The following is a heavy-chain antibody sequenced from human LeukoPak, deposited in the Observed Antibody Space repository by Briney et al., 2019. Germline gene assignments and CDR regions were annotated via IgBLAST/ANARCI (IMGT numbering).Heavy chain of an antibody. CDR2: MNPNSGNT. D-gene: IGHD6-19*01. J-gene: IGHJ4*02. Sequence: GASVKVSCKASGYTFTSYDINWVRQATGQGLEWMGWMNPNSGNTGYAQKFQGRVTITRNTSISTAYMELSSLRSEDTAVYYCAREGIAVAGIYQYFDYWGQGTLVTVSS. CDR3: AREGIAVAGIYQYFDY. CDR1: GYTFTSYD. V-gene: IGHV1-8*03.